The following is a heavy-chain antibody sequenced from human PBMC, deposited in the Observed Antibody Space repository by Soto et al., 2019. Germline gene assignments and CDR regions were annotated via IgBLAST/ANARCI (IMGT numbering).Heavy chain of an antibody. J-gene: IGHJ6*02. CDR1: GYSFTSYW. CDR2: IYPGDSDT. V-gene: IGHV5-51*01. Sequence: GESLTVSCKGSGYSFTSYWIGWVRQMPGKGLEWMGIIYPGDSDTRYSPSFQGQVTISADKSISTAYLQWSSLKASDTAMYYCAGTTVVDDYYYYYGMDVWGQGTTVTVSS. D-gene: IGHD4-17*01. CDR3: AGTTVVDDYYYYYGMDV.